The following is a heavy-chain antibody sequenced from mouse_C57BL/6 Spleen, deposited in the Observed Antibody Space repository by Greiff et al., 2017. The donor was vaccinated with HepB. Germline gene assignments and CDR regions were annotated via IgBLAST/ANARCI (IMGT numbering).Heavy chain of an antibody. D-gene: IGHD1-1*01. Sequence: QVQLQQSGAELARPGASVKLSCKASGYTFTSYGISWVKQRTGQGLEWIGEIYPRSGNTYYNEKFKGKATLTADKSSSTAYMELRSLTSEDSAVYFCAREEGLLRQYYFDYWGQGTTLTVSS. CDR3: AREEGLLRQYYFDY. CDR2: IYPRSGNT. V-gene: IGHV1-81*01. J-gene: IGHJ2*01. CDR1: GYTFTSYG.